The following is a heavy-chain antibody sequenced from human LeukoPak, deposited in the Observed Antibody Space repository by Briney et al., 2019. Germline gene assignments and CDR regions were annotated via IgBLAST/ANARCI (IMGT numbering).Heavy chain of an antibody. V-gene: IGHV4-61*01. CDR2: IYYSGST. CDR1: GGSVSSNNYY. CDR3: ARVLVGASASPLDYYYGMDV. D-gene: IGHD1-26*01. J-gene: IGHJ6*02. Sequence: PSETLSLTCTVSGGSVSSNNYYWSWIRQPPGKGLEWIGYIYYSGSTNYNPSLKSRITISADTSKNQFSLKLSSVTAADTAVYYCARVLVGASASPLDYYYGMDVWGQGTTATVSS.